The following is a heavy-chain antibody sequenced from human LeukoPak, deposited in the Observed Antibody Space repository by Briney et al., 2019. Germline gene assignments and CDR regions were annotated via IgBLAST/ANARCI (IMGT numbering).Heavy chain of an antibody. CDR3: ARFNSLLLYGGWFAP. J-gene: IGHJ5*02. V-gene: IGHV4-38-2*02. CDR2: IHHSGNT. CDR1: GFPINGGFY. Sequence: SETLSLTCTVSGFPINGGFYWGWVRQTPGKGLEWIGNIHHSGNTDCNPSLRSRVTISAHSSKNHFTLQLRSVTVADTALYYCARFNSLLLYGGWFAPWGQGTLVTVSS. D-gene: IGHD2-21*02.